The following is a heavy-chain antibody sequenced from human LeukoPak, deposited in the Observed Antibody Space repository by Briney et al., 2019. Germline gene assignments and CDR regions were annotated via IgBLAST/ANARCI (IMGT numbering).Heavy chain of an antibody. V-gene: IGHV1-69*13. D-gene: IGHD3-10*01. CDR2: IIPIFGTA. CDR1: GYTFTSYA. J-gene: IGHJ4*02. Sequence: SVKVSCKASGYTFTSYAMNWVRQAPGQGLEWMGGIIPIFGTANYAQKFQGRVTITADEPTSTAYMELSSLRSEDTAVYYCASAYYYGSGSYTYYFDYWGQGTLVTVSS. CDR3: ASAYYYGSGSYTYYFDY.